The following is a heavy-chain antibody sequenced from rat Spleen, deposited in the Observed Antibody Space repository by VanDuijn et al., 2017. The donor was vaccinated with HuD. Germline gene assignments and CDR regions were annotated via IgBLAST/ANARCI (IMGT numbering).Heavy chain of an antibody. J-gene: IGHJ3*01. CDR2: ISYDGSST. Sequence: EVQLVESGGGLVQPGDSLKLSCAASGFTFSNYGMAWVRQAPTKGLEWVATISYDGSSTYYRDSVKGRFTISRDNAKSTLYLQMDSLRSEDTATYYCARRKFGALAYWGQGTLVTVSS. D-gene: IGHD4-3*01. CDR1: GFTFSNYG. CDR3: ARRKFGALAY. V-gene: IGHV5-29*01.